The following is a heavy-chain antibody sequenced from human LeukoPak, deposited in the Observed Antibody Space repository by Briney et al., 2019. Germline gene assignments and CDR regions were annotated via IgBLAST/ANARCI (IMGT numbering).Heavy chain of an antibody. Sequence: SETLSLTCTVSGGSISSYYWSWIRQPPGKGLELIGYIYYSGSTNYNPSLKSRVTMSVDTSKNQFSLKLSSVTAADTAVYYCASYCSSTNCYEPHLDYWGQGTLVTVSS. CDR1: GGSISSYY. J-gene: IGHJ4*02. V-gene: IGHV4-59*01. CDR3: ASYCSSTNCYEPHLDY. D-gene: IGHD2-2*01. CDR2: IYYSGST.